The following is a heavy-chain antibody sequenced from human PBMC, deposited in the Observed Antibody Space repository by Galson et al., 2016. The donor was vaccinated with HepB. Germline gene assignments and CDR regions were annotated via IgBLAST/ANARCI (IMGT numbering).Heavy chain of an antibody. CDR2: ISWDDDK. Sequence: PALVKPTQTLTLTCTFSGFSLSTSGVGVGWIRQPPGKALEWLALISWDDDKRYSPSLKSRLTITKDTSKNHVVLTMTNMDPVDTATYYCSRSISGSYYGWFDPWGQGILVTVSS. CDR3: SRSISGSYYGWFDP. V-gene: IGHV2-5*02. J-gene: IGHJ5*02. CDR1: GFSLSTSGVG. D-gene: IGHD1-26*01.